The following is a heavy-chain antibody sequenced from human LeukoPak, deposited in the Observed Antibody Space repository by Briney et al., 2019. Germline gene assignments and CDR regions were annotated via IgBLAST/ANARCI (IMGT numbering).Heavy chain of an antibody. D-gene: IGHD1-1*01. CDR3: ARSESPGTYWGVYYGMDV. CDR2: IIPILGIA. Sequence: SVKVSCKASGGTFSSYALSWVRQAPGQGLEWMGRIIPILGIANYAQKFQGRVTITADKSTSTAYMELSSLRSEDTAVYYCARSESPGTYWGVYYGMDVWGQGTTVTVSS. J-gene: IGHJ6*02. V-gene: IGHV1-69*04. CDR1: GGTFSSYA.